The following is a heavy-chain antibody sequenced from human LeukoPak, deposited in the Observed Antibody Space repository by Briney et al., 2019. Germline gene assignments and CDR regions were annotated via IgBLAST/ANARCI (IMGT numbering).Heavy chain of an antibody. CDR3: ARGSRQTGHSSGWIDYYYYYMDV. V-gene: IGHV1-8*03. Sequence: ASVKVSCKASGYTFTSYDINWVRQATGQGLEWMGWMNPNSGNTGYAQKFQGRVTITRNTSISTAYMELSSLRSEDTAVYHCARGSRQTGHSSGWIDYYYYYMDVWGKGTTVTISS. CDR1: GYTFTSYD. D-gene: IGHD6-25*01. CDR2: MNPNSGNT. J-gene: IGHJ6*03.